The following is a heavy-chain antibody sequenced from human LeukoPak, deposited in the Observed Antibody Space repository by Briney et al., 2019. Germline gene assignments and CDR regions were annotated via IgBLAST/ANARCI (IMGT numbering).Heavy chain of an antibody. V-gene: IGHV3-9*01. Sequence: GGSLRLSCAASGFTFDDYAMHWVRQAPGKGLEWVSGISWNSGSIGYADSVKGRFTISRDNAKNSLYLQMNSLRAEDTALYYCATMLYSSSWYGYWGQGTLVTVSS. CDR1: GFTFDDYA. J-gene: IGHJ4*02. D-gene: IGHD6-13*01. CDR2: ISWNSGSI. CDR3: ATMLYSSSWYGY.